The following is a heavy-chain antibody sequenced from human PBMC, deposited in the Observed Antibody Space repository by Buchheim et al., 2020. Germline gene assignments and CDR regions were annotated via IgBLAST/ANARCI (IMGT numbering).Heavy chain of an antibody. V-gene: IGHV7-4-1*02. CDR1: GYTFTRYA. D-gene: IGHD6-13*01. Sequence: QVQLVQSGSELVRPGASVKVSCKASGYTFTRYAMNWVRQAPGQGLEWMGWINTDTGNPTNAQGFTGRFVFSLDTSVNTAYLQINSLKAEDTAVYYCARDPPQHSSTWYSHFDYWGQGT. J-gene: IGHJ4*02. CDR3: ARDPPQHSSTWYSHFDY. CDR2: INTDTGNP.